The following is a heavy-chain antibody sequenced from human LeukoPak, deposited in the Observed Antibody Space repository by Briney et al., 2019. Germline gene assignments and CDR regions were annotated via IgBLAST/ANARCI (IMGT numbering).Heavy chain of an antibody. Sequence: PGGSLRLSCAASRFTVNSYAMSWVRQAPGKGLEWVSAIGYSGGSTYYADSVKGRFTISRDNSKNTLYLQMNSLRAEDTAVYYCAKGGFGELNFDYWGQGTLVTVSS. D-gene: IGHD3-10*01. CDR2: IGYSGGST. CDR1: RFTVNSYA. V-gene: IGHV3-23*01. CDR3: AKGGFGELNFDY. J-gene: IGHJ4*02.